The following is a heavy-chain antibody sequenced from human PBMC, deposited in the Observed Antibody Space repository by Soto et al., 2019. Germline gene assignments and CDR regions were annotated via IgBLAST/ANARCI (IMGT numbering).Heavy chain of an antibody. CDR1: GFTFSSYA. J-gene: IGHJ3*02. D-gene: IGHD6-13*01. CDR3: ARDTPSQQLWEGAFDI. Sequence: PGGSLRLSCAASGFTFSSYAMHWVRQAPGKGLEWVAVISYDGSNKYYADSVKGRFTISRDNSKNTLYLQMNSLRAEDTAVYYCARDTPSQQLWEGAFDIWGQGTMVTVSS. CDR2: ISYDGSNK. V-gene: IGHV3-30-3*01.